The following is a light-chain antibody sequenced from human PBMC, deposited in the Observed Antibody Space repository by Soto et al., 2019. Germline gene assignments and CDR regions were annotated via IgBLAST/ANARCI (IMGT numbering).Light chain of an antibody. Sequence: QPVLTQPPSASASLGASVTLTCTLSSGYSDYKVDWYQQRPGKGPRFVMRVGTGGIVGSKGDGIPDRFSVLGSGLNRYLTINNIQEENENDYQFGAAHDNGNHFIVVFGGGTKLTVL. J-gene: IGLJ2*01. CDR2: VGTGGIVG. V-gene: IGLV9-49*03. CDR1: SGYSDYK. CDR3: GAAHDNGNHFIVV.